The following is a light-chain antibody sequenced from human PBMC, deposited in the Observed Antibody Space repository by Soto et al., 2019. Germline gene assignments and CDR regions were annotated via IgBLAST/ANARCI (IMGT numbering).Light chain of an antibody. J-gene: IGKJ5*01. Sequence: EVVMAQSPATLSVSRGERATLSCRASQSVSNNLAWYQQKPGQAPRLLIYGASTRATGIPARFSGSGSGTDFTLTISSLQPDDFATYYCQQYNSYCTFGQGTRLE. CDR3: QQYNSYCT. CDR1: QSVSNN. V-gene: IGKV3-15*01. CDR2: GAS.